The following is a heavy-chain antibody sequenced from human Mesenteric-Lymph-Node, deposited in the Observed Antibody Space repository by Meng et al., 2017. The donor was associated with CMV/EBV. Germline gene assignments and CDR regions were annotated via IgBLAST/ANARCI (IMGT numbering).Heavy chain of an antibody. D-gene: IGHD4-23*01. Sequence: GGSLRLSCTASGFIFSSYNMNWVRQAPGKGLEWVSYISSGSGFMYYADSVKGRFTISRDNAKNSLYLQMNSLGAEDTAVYYCASLGKVTIHWGQGTLVTVSS. V-gene: IGHV3-21*01. CDR3: ASLGKVTIH. CDR2: ISSGSGFM. J-gene: IGHJ4*02. CDR1: GFIFSSYN.